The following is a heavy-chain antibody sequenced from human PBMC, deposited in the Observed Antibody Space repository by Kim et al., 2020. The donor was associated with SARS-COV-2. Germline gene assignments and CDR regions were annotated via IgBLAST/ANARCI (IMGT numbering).Heavy chain of an antibody. CDR3: AKDSGYSSSWYDTANYYYYGMDV. J-gene: IGHJ6*02. Sequence: GGSLRLSCAASGFTFDDYAMHWVRQAPGKGLEWVSLISGDGGSTYYADAVNGRSTITRDNSKNYLYLQRNRRRTEDTDLYYCAKDSGYSSSWYDTANYYYYGMDVWGHEATVTVSS. CDR1: GFTFDDYA. CDR2: ISGDGGST. V-gene: IGHV3-43*02. D-gene: IGHD6-13*01.